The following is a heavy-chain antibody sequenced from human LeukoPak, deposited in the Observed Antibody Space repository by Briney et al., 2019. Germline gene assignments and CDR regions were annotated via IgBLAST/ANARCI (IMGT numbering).Heavy chain of an antibody. Sequence: GGSLRLSCAASGFTFSSYEMNWVRQAPGKGLEWVSYISSSGSTIYYADSVKGRFTISRDNAKNSLYLQMKSLRAEDTAVYYCARERGYSSSAFDIWGQGTMVTVSS. CDR1: GFTFSSYE. V-gene: IGHV3-48*03. J-gene: IGHJ3*02. CDR3: ARERGYSSSAFDI. D-gene: IGHD5-18*01. CDR2: ISSSGSTI.